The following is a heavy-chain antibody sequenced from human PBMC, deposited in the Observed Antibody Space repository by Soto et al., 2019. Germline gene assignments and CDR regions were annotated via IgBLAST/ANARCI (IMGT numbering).Heavy chain of an antibody. Sequence: GGSLRLSCAASGFTFSNAWMSWVRQAPGKGLEWVGRIKSKTDGGTTDYAAPVKGRFTISSDDSKNTLYLQMNSLKTEDTAVYYCSTCHLGSSGWYDAFDIWGQGTMVTVSS. CDR1: GFTFSNAW. V-gene: IGHV3-15*01. J-gene: IGHJ3*02. CDR2: IKSKTDGGTT. D-gene: IGHD6-13*01. CDR3: STCHLGSSGWYDAFDI.